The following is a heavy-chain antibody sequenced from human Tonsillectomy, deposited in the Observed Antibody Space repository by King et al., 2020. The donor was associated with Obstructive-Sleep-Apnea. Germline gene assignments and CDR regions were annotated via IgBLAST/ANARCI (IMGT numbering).Heavy chain of an antibody. CDR2: ISYDGSNK. Sequence: QLVQSGGGVVQPGRSLRLSCAASGFTFSSFGMHWVRPAPGKGLEWVALISYDGSNKYYADSVKGRFTISRDNSNNTLYLQMNSLRAEDTAVYYCAKDPRQSTPLYYFDYWGQGTLVTVSS. J-gene: IGHJ4*02. CDR3: AKDPRQSTPLYYFDY. CDR1: GFTFSSFG. V-gene: IGHV3-30*18.